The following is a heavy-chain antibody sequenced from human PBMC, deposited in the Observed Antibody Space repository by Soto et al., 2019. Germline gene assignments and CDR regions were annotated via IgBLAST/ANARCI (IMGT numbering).Heavy chain of an antibody. J-gene: IGHJ4*02. V-gene: IGHV3-23*01. CDR1: GFTFSSYA. D-gene: IGHD3-3*02. CDR2: ISGGGNDA. Sequence: EAQLLESGGGLVQPGGSLVLSCAASGFTFSSYAMSWVRQALGKGLEWVSSISGGGNDAFYAVSVKGRFTISRDNSRNTLYLQMSSLRADDTAIYYCARSLFLASTDTEPFDYWGQGALVTVSS. CDR3: ARSLFLASTDTEPFDY.